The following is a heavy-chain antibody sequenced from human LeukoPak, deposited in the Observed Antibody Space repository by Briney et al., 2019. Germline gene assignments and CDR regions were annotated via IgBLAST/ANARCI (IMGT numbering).Heavy chain of an antibody. D-gene: IGHD3-22*01. Sequence: PGGSLRLSCAASGFTFSSYAMSWVRQAPGKGLEWVSAISGSGGSTYYADSVKGRFTTSRDNSKNTLYLQMNSLRAEDTAVYYCAKDRNYYDSSGYYGDWGQGTLVTVSS. J-gene: IGHJ4*02. CDR3: AKDRNYYDSSGYYGD. CDR1: GFTFSSYA. CDR2: ISGSGGST. V-gene: IGHV3-23*01.